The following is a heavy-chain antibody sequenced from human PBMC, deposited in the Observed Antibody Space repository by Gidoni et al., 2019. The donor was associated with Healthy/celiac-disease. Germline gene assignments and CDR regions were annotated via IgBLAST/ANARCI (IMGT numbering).Heavy chain of an antibody. CDR3: AHRDSSGYSVYFDY. V-gene: IGHV2-5*02. CDR1: GFSLSTSGVG. Sequence: QITLKESGPTLVKPTQTLTLTCTFSGFSLSTSGVGVGWIRQPPGKALEWLALIYWDDDKRYSPSLKSRLTITKDTSKNQVVLTMTNMDPVDTATYYCAHRDSSGYSVYFDYWGQGTLVTVSS. J-gene: IGHJ4*02. CDR2: IYWDDDK. D-gene: IGHD3-22*01.